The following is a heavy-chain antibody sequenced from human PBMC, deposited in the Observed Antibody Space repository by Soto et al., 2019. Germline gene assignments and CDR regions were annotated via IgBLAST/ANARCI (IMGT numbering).Heavy chain of an antibody. J-gene: IGHJ5*02. Sequence: QVQLVQSGAEVKKPGASVKVSCKVSGYTLNEVAMHWVRQAPGKGLEWLGGFEPDEAETIYAQHFQGRVTMTEDTSTYTVYMELSSLRSEDTALYFCTTYHGDYNFYHWGQGTLVTVSS. D-gene: IGHD4-17*01. V-gene: IGHV1-24*01. CDR3: TTYHGDYNFYH. CDR2: FEPDEAET. CDR1: GYTLNEVA.